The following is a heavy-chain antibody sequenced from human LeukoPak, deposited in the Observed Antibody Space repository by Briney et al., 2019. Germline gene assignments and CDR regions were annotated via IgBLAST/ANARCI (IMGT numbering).Heavy chain of an antibody. CDR3: AKLVAATPLYYYYMDV. CDR1: GFTFSDYY. Sequence: GGSLRLSCVASGFTFSDYYINWIRQAPGMGLEWITDLSSGGSMIYYADSVKGRFTISRDNSKNTLYLQMNSLRAEDTAVYYCAKLVAATPLYYYYMDVWGKGTTVTVSS. CDR2: LSSGGSMI. J-gene: IGHJ6*03. D-gene: IGHD2-15*01. V-gene: IGHV3-11*01.